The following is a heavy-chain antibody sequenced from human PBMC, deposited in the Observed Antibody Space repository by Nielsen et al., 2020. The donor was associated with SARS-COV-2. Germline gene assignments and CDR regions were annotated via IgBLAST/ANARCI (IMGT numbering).Heavy chain of an antibody. CDR1: GGSFSGYY. CDR3: ATDKQLSPYDY. J-gene: IGHJ4*02. D-gene: IGHD5-18*01. Sequence: LSLTCAVYGGSFSGYYWSWIRQAPGKGLEWVAVISYDGSNKYYADSVKGRFTISRDNSKNTLYLQMNSLRAEDTAVYYCATDKQLSPYDYWGQGTLVTVSS. V-gene: IGHV3-30*03. CDR2: ISYDGSNK.